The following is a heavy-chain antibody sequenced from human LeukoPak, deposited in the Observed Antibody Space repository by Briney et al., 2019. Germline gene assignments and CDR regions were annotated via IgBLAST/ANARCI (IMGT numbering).Heavy chain of an antibody. J-gene: IGHJ3*02. CDR2: IYYSGST. CDR1: GGSISSSSYY. V-gene: IGHV4-31*03. D-gene: IGHD6-13*01. CDR3: ALQQLASHAFDI. Sequence: SETLSLTCTVSGGSISSSSYYWGWIRQPPGKGLEWIGYIYYSGSTYYNPSLKGRVTISVDTSKNQFSLKLSSVTAADTAVYYCALQQLASHAFDIWGQGTMVTVSS.